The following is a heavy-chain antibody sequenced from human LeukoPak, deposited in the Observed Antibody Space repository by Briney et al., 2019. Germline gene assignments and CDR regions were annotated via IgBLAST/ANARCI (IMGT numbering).Heavy chain of an antibody. D-gene: IGHD5-12*01. CDR1: GFTFSDYY. V-gene: IGHV3-11*03. CDR3: ARLIVATYVDFDC. Sequence: GGSLRLSCAASGFTFSDYYMSWIRQAPGKGLEWVSCISGSSSYTNYADSVKGRFTISRDNAKNSMYLQMNSLRAEDTAVYYCARLIVATYVDFDCWGQGTLVTVSS. CDR2: ISGSSSYT. J-gene: IGHJ4*02.